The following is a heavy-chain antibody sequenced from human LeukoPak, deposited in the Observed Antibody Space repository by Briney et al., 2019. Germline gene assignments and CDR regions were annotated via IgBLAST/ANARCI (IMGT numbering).Heavy chain of an antibody. CDR2: IYYSGST. D-gene: IGHD5-18*01. CDR1: GGSIRSGGFY. Sequence: KPSETLSLTCTVSGGSIRSGGFYWSWIRQHPGKGLEWIVYIYYSGSTYYNPSLKSRVIISVDTSKNQFSLKLSSVTAADTAVYYCARDRDGYSYGRTFDYWGQGTLVTVSS. J-gene: IGHJ4*02. CDR3: ARDRDGYSYGRTFDY. V-gene: IGHV4-31*03.